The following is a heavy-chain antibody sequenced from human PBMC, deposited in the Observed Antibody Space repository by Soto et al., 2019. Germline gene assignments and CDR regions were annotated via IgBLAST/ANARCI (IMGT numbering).Heavy chain of an antibody. CDR2: IYPGDSDT. CDR3: ARQYCSGGSCYGFDY. V-gene: IGHV5-51*01. D-gene: IGHD2-15*01. Sequence: GESLKISCKGSGYSFTSYWIGWVRQMPGKGLEWMGIIYPGDSDTRYSPSFQGQVTISADKSISTAYLQWSSLKASDTAMYYCARQYCSGGSCYGFDYWGPGTLVTVSS. CDR1: GYSFTSYW. J-gene: IGHJ4*02.